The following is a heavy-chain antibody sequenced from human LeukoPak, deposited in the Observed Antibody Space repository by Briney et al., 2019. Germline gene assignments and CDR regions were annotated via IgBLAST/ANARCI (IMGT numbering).Heavy chain of an antibody. J-gene: IGHJ4*02. Sequence: GGSLRLSCAASGFTFSSYEMNWVRQAPGKGLEWVSYISSSGSTIYYADSVKGRFTISRDNAKNSLYLQMNSLRAEDTAVYYCAREEQQLVPFDYWGQGTLVTVSS. CDR2: ISSSGSTI. D-gene: IGHD6-13*01. V-gene: IGHV3-48*03. CDR3: AREEQQLVPFDY. CDR1: GFTFSSYE.